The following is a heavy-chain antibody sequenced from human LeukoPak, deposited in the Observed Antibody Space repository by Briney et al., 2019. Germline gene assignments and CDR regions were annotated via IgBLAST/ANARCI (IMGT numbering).Heavy chain of an antibody. CDR2: AFYTGST. Sequence: SETLSLTCTVSGASISHYYWSWIRPPPRRGLEWIGCAFYTGSTNYNPSLKSRVTISIDTSKSQFSLRLTSVTAADTAIYYCAGLSHCSTSSCFDYWGRGTLVTVSS. J-gene: IGHJ4*02. CDR1: GASISHYY. D-gene: IGHD2-2*01. CDR3: AGLSHCSTSSCFDY. V-gene: IGHV4-59*01.